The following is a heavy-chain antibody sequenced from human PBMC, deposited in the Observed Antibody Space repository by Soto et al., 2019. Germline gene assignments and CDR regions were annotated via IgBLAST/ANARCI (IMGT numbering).Heavy chain of an antibody. Sequence: ASLKGSCKASGYTFTSYGISCVRQSPLQWLEWMGWISAYNGNTNYAQKLQGRVTMTTDTSTSTAYMELRSLRSDDTAVYYCARDFEIRGVIANNWFDPWGQGTLVTVSS. CDR1: GYTFTSYG. V-gene: IGHV1-18*04. CDR2: ISAYNGNT. D-gene: IGHD3-10*01. J-gene: IGHJ5*02. CDR3: ARDFEIRGVIANNWFDP.